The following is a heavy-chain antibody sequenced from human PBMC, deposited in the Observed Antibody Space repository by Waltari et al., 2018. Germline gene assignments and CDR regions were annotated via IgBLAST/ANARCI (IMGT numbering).Heavy chain of an antibody. CDR3: AKDTTSSSYYFMDA. J-gene: IGHJ6*03. CDR1: GFTVNNNY. D-gene: IGHD6-6*01. Sequence: ELQLVESGGGLVQPGGSLRLSCAASGFTVNNNYMSWVRQAPGKGPGWVSIISSRGATYYAESVKGRFTISRDNSNTLYLQMRSLRTEDTAVYYCAKDTTSSSYYFMDAWGKGTTVTVSS. CDR2: ISSRGAT. V-gene: IGHV3-66*02.